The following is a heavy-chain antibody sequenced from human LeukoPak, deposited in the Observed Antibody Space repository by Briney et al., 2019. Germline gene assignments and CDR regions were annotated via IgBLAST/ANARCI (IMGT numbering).Heavy chain of an antibody. D-gene: IGHD2-21*02. Sequence: GGSLRLSCAASGFTFSSYAMHWVRQAPGKGLEWVAVISYDGSNKYYADPVKGRFTISRDNSKNTLYLQMNSLRAEDTAVYYCAAPGVVVTAIFDYWGQGTLVTVSS. CDR3: AAPGVVVTAIFDY. CDR2: ISYDGSNK. CDR1: GFTFSSYA. J-gene: IGHJ4*02. V-gene: IGHV3-30*04.